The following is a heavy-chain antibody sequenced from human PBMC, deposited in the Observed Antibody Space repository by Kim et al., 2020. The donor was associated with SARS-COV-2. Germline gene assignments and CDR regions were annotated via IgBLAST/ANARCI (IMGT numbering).Heavy chain of an antibody. CDR2: VAPSDGYS. CDR3: VRGTMVIRGVPEH. J-gene: IGHJ1*01. Sequence: ASVKVSCKASGYGFIDYDITWVRQAPGQGLEWMGWVAPSDGYSRSALKFQGRLIMTRDTSVNTAFLELSSLKSDDTAVYYCVRGTMVIRGVPEHWGQGTL. CDR1: GYGFIDYD. D-gene: IGHD2-21*01. V-gene: IGHV1-8*01.